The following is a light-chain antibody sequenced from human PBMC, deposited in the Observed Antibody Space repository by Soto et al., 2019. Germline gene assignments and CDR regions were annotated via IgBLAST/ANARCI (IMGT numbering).Light chain of an antibody. CDR3: CYANSSGVV. J-gene: IGLJ2*01. CDR2: EGG. CDR1: SSDVGSNNV. V-gene: IGLV2-23*01. Sequence: QSALTQPASVSGSPGQSITISCTGTSSDVGSNNVVSWYQPHPGKAPKLMIYEGGKRPSGVSNRFSGSNSGNTASLTISGLQAEDESDYYGCYANSSGVVFGGGTKLTVL.